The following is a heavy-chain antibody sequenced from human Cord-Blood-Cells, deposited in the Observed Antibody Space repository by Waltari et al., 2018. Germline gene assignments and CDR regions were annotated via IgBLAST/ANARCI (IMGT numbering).Heavy chain of an antibody. D-gene: IGHD6-13*01. J-gene: IGHJ4*02. CDR2: SNPNMGGT. CDR1: GYTFTGYY. Sequence: QVQLVQSGAEVKKPGASVKVSCKASGYTFTGYYMHWVRQAPGQGLEWRGWSNPNMGGTNMSQKFQGRVTMNRDTSISTAYMELSRLRSDDTAVYYCARSPVIAAAGIPLDYWGQGTLVTVSS. V-gene: IGHV1-2*02. CDR3: ARSPVIAAAGIPLDY.